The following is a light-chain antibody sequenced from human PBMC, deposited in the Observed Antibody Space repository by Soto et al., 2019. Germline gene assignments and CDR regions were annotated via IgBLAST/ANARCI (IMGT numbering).Light chain of an antibody. V-gene: IGKV1-33*01. CDR1: QDIINY. CDR3: QQYDNLPLT. Sequence: DIQMTQSPSSLSASVGDRVTITCQSTQDIINYLNWYQQKPGKAPKLLIYDASNLENKVPSRFSGSGSGTDFTFTISSLQTEDIATYYCQQYDNLPLTFGGGTKVEIK. J-gene: IGKJ4*01. CDR2: DAS.